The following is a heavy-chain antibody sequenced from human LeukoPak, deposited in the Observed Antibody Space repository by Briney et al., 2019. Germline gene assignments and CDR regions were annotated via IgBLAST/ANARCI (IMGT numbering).Heavy chain of an antibody. J-gene: IGHJ3*02. CDR1: GYTFTSYG. V-gene: IGHV1-18*04. Sequence: ASVKVSCKASGYTFTSYGISWVRQAPGQGLEWMGWISAYNGNTNYAQKLQGRVTMTRDTSTSTVYMELSSLRSEDTAVYYCASQSSGYSVDAFDIWGQGTMVTVSS. D-gene: IGHD3-22*01. CDR2: ISAYNGNT. CDR3: ASQSSGYSVDAFDI.